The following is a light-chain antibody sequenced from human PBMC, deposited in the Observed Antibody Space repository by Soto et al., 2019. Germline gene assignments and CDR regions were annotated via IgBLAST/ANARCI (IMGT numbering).Light chain of an antibody. Sequence: ETVITHSPATLSFSPVERATLSCRASQSVSTNLAWYQQKPGQAPRLLIYGTSTRATGIPARFSGSGSGTEFTLTISSLQSEDFSVYYCQQYNNWPLTFGGGTKVDIK. CDR2: GTS. V-gene: IGKV3-15*01. J-gene: IGKJ4*01. CDR1: QSVSTN. CDR3: QQYNNWPLT.